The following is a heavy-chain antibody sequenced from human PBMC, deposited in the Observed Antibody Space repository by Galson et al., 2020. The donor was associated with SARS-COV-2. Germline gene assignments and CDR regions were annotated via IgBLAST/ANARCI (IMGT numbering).Heavy chain of an antibody. CDR3: ARDRVARILLTAEVYYYYGMDV. J-gene: IGHJ6*02. CDR2: IKQDGSEK. V-gene: IGHV3-7*01. Sequence: GGSLRLSCAASGFTFSSYWMSWVRQAPGKGLEWVANIKQDGSEKYYVGSVKGRFTISRDNAKNSLYLQMNSLRAEDTAVYYCARDRVARILLTAEVYYYYGMDVWGQGTTVTVSS. CDR1: GFTFSSYW. D-gene: IGHD2-15*01.